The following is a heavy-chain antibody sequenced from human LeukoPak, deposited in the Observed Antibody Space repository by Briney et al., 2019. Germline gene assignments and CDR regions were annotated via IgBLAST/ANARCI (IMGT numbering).Heavy chain of an antibody. D-gene: IGHD6-13*01. Sequence: PSETLSLTCTVSGGSLSSYYWSWIRPPPGKGLEGIGYIYYSGSTNYNPSLKSRVTISVDTSKNQFSLKLSSVTAADTAVYYCARELIAAAGTELDYWGQGTLVTVSS. J-gene: IGHJ4*02. V-gene: IGHV4-59*12. CDR1: GGSLSSYY. CDR2: IYYSGST. CDR3: ARELIAAAGTELDY.